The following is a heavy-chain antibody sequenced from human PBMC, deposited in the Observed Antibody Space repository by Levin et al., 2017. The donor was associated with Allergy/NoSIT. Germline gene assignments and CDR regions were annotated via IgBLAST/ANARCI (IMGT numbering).Heavy chain of an antibody. Sequence: SGPTLVKPTQTLTLTCTLSGFSLTTRPVGVGWIRQPPGKTLEWLVFIYWDDDKRYNPSLKSRLTITKDTLRNQAVLTMTDMDPTDTATYYCAHRRLFNSKWNEGDFDYWGQGILVTVSS. CDR1: GFSLTTRPVG. V-gene: IGHV2-5*02. D-gene: IGHD1-1*01. CDR2: IYWDDDK. J-gene: IGHJ4*02. CDR3: AHRRLFNSKWNEGDFDY.